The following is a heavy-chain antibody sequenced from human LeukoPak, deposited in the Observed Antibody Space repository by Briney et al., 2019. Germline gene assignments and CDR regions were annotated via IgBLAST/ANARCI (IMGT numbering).Heavy chain of an antibody. CDR1: GTSIRGHY. V-gene: IGHV4-59*08. J-gene: IGHJ1*01. CDR2: FYSNGNI. CDR3: AGLHFASAEELDL. D-gene: IGHD1-14*01. Sequence: PSETLSLTCTVSGTSIRGHYWSCIRQPPGKGLEWIGYFYSNGNILYNPFLKSRVTLSVDTFNNQFSLSLTFVTAADTAVYYCAGLHFASAEELDLWGQGTLVTVSS.